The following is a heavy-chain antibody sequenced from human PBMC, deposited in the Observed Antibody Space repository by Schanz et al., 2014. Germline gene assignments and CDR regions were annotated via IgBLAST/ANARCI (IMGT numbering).Heavy chain of an antibody. V-gene: IGHV3-48*01. CDR2: ISSSSGTI. CDR1: GFTFSNYG. J-gene: IGHJ4*02. CDR3: ARDLNRCGGDCYSG. D-gene: IGHD2-21*02. Sequence: VQLVESGGDLVKPGGSLRLSCEASGFTFSNYGMNWVRQAPEKGLEWVSYISSSSGTIYYADSVKGRFTISRDNAKNLLYLQMNGLRAEDTAVYFCARDLNRCGGDCYSGWGQGTLVTVS.